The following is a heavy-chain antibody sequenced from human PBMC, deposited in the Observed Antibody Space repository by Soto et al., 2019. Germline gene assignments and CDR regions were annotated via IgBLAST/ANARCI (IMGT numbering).Heavy chain of an antibody. CDR3: ARDSRYCSSTSCYYYYYGMDV. J-gene: IGHJ6*02. V-gene: IGHV4-31*03. D-gene: IGHD2-2*01. Sequence: TSETLSLTCTVSGGSISSGDYYWSWIRQHPGKGLEWFGYIYYSGSTYYNPSLKSRVTISVDTSKNQFSLKLSSVTAADTAVYYCARDSRYCSSTSCYYYYYGMDVWGQGTTVTVSS. CDR2: IYYSGST. CDR1: GGSISSGDYY.